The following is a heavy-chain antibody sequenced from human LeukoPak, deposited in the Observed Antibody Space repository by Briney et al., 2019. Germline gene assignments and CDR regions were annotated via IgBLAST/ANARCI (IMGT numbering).Heavy chain of an antibody. CDR2: INHSGST. J-gene: IGHJ5*02. CDR1: GGSFSGYY. Sequence: SETLSLTCAVYGGSFSGYYWSWIRQPPGKGLEWIGEINHSGSTNYNPSLKSRVTISVDTSKNQFSLKLSSVTAADTAVYYCARGGKPRYCSSTSCYNRVWFDPCGQGTLVTVSS. D-gene: IGHD2-2*02. V-gene: IGHV4-34*01. CDR3: ARGGKPRYCSSTSCYNRVWFDP.